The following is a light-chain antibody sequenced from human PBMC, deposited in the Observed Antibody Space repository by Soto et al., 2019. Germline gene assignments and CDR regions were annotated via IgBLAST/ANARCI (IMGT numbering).Light chain of an antibody. V-gene: IGLV2-14*01. CDR3: SSYTSSSTLEAV. J-gene: IGLJ1*01. CDR2: DVS. Sequence: QSALTQPASVSGSPGQSITISCTGTSSDVGGYNYVSWYQQHPGKAPTLMIYDVSNRPSGVSNRFSGSKSGNTASLTISGLQAEDEADYYCSSYTSSSTLEAVFGTGTKLTVL. CDR1: SSDVGGYNY.